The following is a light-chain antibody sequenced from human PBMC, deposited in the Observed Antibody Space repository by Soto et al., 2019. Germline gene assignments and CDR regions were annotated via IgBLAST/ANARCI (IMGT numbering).Light chain of an antibody. CDR2: DVS. V-gene: IGLV2-14*01. CDR3: SSYTSSSTLVV. J-gene: IGLJ2*01. CDR1: SSDVGGYNY. Sequence: QSALTQPASVSGSPGQSITISCTGTSSDVGGYNYVSWYQQHPGKATTLMIYDVSNRPSGVSNRFSGSKSGNTASLTISGLQAEDEADYYCSSYTSSSTLVVFGGGTKLTVL.